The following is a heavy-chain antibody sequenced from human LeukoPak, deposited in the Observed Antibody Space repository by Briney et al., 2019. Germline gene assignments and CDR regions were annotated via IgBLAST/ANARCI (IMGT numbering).Heavy chain of an antibody. J-gene: IGHJ4*02. Sequence: PGGSLRLSCAASGFTFSSYEMNWVRQAPGKGLEWVSYISSSGSTIYYADSVKGRFTISRDNAKNSLHLQMNSLRAEDTAVYYCAREIIGSSSLPDYWGQGTLVTVSS. CDR2: ISSSGSTI. CDR3: AREIIGSSSLPDY. V-gene: IGHV3-48*03. CDR1: GFTFSSYE. D-gene: IGHD6-6*01.